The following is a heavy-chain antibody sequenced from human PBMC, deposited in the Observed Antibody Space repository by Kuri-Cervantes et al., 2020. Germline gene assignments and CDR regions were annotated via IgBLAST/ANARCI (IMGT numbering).Heavy chain of an antibody. Sequence: GESLKISCAASGFTFSSYSMNWVRQAPGKGLEWVSSISSSRSYIYYADSVKGRFTISRDNARNSLYLQMNSLRAEDTALYYCASTGSSSLYYYYYTDVWGKGTTVTVSS. CDR2: ISSSRSYI. D-gene: IGHD6-6*01. CDR3: ASTGSSSLYYYYYTDV. V-gene: IGHV3-21*04. J-gene: IGHJ6*03. CDR1: GFTFSSYS.